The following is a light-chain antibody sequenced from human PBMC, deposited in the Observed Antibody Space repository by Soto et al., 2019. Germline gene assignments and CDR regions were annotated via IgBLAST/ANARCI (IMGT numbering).Light chain of an antibody. CDR3: QSYDSSNVV. J-gene: IGLJ2*01. Sequence: NFMLTQPHSVSESPGKTVTISCTRSSGSIASNYVQWYQQRPGSSPTTVIYEDDQRFSGVPERFSGSIDYSSNSASLSISGLKTEDEADYYCQSYDSSNVVFGGGTKLTVL. CDR1: SGSIASNY. V-gene: IGLV6-57*01. CDR2: EDD.